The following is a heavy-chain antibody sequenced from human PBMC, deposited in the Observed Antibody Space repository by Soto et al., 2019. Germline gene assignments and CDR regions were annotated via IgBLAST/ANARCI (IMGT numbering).Heavy chain of an antibody. D-gene: IGHD6-19*01. CDR3: ARDRGLGSGWYGWFDP. J-gene: IGHJ5*02. V-gene: IGHV4-59*01. CDR1: CASISTDY. CDR2: IYYGGSI. Sequence: SQTLSLTCTASCASISTDYWSWILQSPGKGLEWIGYIYYGGSINYNPSLKSRVIISVDTSKNQFSLKLSSVTAADTAVYYCARDRGLGSGWYGWFDPWGQGTLVTVSS.